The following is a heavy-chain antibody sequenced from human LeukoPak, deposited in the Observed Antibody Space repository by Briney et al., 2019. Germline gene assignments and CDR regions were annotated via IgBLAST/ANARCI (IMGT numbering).Heavy chain of an antibody. Sequence: SETLSLTCTVSGVSISSYYWSWIRQPPGKGLEWIGYIYYSGSTNYNPSLKSRVTISVDTSKNQFSLKLSSVTAADTAVYYCARVNVRLRYYYGMDVWGQGTTVTVSS. V-gene: IGHV4-59*01. CDR1: GVSISSYY. D-gene: IGHD2-8*01. J-gene: IGHJ6*02. CDR3: ARVNVRLRYYYGMDV. CDR2: IYYSGST.